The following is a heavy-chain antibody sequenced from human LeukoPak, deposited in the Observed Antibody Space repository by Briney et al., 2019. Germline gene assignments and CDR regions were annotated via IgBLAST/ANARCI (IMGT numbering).Heavy chain of an antibody. Sequence: ASVKVSCKASGYTFTSYDINWVRQATGQGLEWMGWMNPNSGNTGYAQKFQGRVTMTRNTSISTAYMELSSLRSEDTAVYYCARAERGSSTSRYDPEENWFDPWGQGTLVTVSS. CDR3: ARAERGSSTSRYDPEENWFDP. CDR2: MNPNSGNT. V-gene: IGHV1-8*01. J-gene: IGHJ5*02. CDR1: GYTFTSYD. D-gene: IGHD2-2*01.